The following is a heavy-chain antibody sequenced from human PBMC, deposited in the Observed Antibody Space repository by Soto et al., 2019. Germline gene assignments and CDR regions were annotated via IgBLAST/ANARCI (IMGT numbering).Heavy chain of an antibody. CDR2: MSSDGSKI. Sequence: QVQLVESGGGAVQPGESLRLSCVASGFDFTYYAMHWVRQAPGKGLESVAVMSSDGSKIHHTDSVKGRFTISRDNTKNTLDLQMNSLIKVDTGVYFCAKDEGVGGTLGLFDYWGQGTLVSVSS. D-gene: IGHD1-26*01. V-gene: IGHV3-30*18. J-gene: IGHJ4*02. CDR3: AKDEGVGGTLGLFDY. CDR1: GFDFTYYA.